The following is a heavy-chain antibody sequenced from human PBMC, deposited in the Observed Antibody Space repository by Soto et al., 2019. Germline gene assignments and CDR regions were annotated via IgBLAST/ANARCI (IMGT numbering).Heavy chain of an antibody. CDR3: AKGRRVGISSTLDL. V-gene: IGHV3-23*01. J-gene: IGHJ4*02. D-gene: IGHD2-2*01. CDR2: ISGSGSST. CDR1: GFTFSHFA. Sequence: PGGSLRLSCAASGFTFSHFAMNWVRHSPGKGLEWISGISGSGSSTHDADSVQGRFIISRDNSNGTLYLQMDSLRADDSAVYYCAKGRRVGISSTLDLWGQGTPVTVSS.